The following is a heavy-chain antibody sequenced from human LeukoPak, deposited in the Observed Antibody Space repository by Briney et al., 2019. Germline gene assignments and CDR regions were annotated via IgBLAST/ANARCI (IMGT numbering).Heavy chain of an antibody. V-gene: IGHV3-30*04. CDR2: ISYDGSDK. CDR1: GFTFRSYA. CDR3: ARDAGEYYFDY. J-gene: IGHJ4*02. D-gene: IGHD4-17*01. Sequence: GGSLRLSCAASGFTFRSYAMNWVRQAPGKGLEWVAVISYDGSDKYYADSVKGRFTISRDNSRNTLYLQMSSLRAEDTAVYYCARDAGEYYFDYWGQGTLVTVSS.